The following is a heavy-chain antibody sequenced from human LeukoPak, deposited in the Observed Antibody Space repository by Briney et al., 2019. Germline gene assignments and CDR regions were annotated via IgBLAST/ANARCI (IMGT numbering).Heavy chain of an antibody. CDR2: INSDGTIT. CDR1: GFDFSTYW. J-gene: IGHJ4*02. CDR3: VQISIG. V-gene: IGHV3-74*01. Sequence: PAGSLRLSCAVSGFDFSTYWMNWVRQAPGKGLVWVSRINSDGTITSYADSVQGRFTISRDNNKNTLYLQMNSLKAEDTAVYFCVQISIGWGQGTLVTVSS. D-gene: IGHD2-15*01.